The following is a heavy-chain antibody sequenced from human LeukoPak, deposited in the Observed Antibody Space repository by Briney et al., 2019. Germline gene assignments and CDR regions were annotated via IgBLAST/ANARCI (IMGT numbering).Heavy chain of an antibody. D-gene: IGHD1-1*01. CDR1: GYRFTSYW. CDR2: IYPPDSDT. V-gene: IGHV5-51*01. Sequence: GESLKISCKASGYRFTSYWIGWVRQRPGKGLEWMGIIYPPDSDTRYNPSLQGQVTISADKSLSTAYLQWSSLKASDTAMYYCARHFNEGVVDYWGPGTLVTVSS. J-gene: IGHJ4*02. CDR3: ARHFNEGVVDY.